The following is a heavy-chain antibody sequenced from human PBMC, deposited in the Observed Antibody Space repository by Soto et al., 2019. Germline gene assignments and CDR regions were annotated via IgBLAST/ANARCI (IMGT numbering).Heavy chain of an antibody. D-gene: IGHD5-18*01. CDR2: IYSGGST. Sequence: PGGSLRLSCAASGFTVSSNYMSWVRQAPGKGLEWASVIYSGGSTYYADSVKGRFTISRDNSKNTLYLQMNSLRAEDTAVYYCARASKDTAMPDAFDIWGQGTMVTVSS. CDR3: ARASKDTAMPDAFDI. CDR1: GFTVSSNY. J-gene: IGHJ3*02. V-gene: IGHV3-53*01.